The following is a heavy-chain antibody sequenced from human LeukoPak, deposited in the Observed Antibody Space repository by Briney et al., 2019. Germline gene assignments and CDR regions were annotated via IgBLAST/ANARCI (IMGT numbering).Heavy chain of an antibody. CDR3: ARVGSGSWYLYFDY. CDR1: GFTFSSYA. J-gene: IGHJ4*02. D-gene: IGHD6-13*01. V-gene: IGHV3-30*04. CDR2: ISYDGSNK. Sequence: GRSLRLSCAASGFTFSSYAMHWVRQAPGKGLGWVAVISYDGSNKYYADSVKGRFTISRDNSKNTLYLQMNSLRAEDTAVYYCARVGSGSWYLYFDYWGQGTLVTVSS.